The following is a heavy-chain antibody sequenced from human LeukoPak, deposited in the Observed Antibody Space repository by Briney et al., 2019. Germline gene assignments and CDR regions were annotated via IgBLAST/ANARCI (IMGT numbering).Heavy chain of an antibody. V-gene: IGHV3-23*01. D-gene: IGHD3-10*02. CDR1: GFTFSSSA. CDR3: AKELDTMFFDY. Sequence: GGSLRLSCAASGFTFSSSAMSWVRQVPGKGLEWVSGISASGGSTYYADSVRGRFTISRDSGRNSVCLQMNSLTTDDTAFYFCAKELDTMFFDYWGQGALVTVSS. CDR2: ISASGGST. J-gene: IGHJ4*02.